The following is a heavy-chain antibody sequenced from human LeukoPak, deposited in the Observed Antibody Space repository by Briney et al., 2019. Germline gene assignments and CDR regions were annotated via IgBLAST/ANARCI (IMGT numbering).Heavy chain of an antibody. CDR1: GGSISSYY. V-gene: IGHV4-59*01. Sequence: SETLSLTCTVSGGSISSYYWSWIRQPPGKGLEWIGYIYYSGSTNYNPSLKSRVTISVDTSKNQFSLKLSSVTAADTAMYYCARSERGAFDIWGQGTMVTVSS. CDR2: IYYSGST. J-gene: IGHJ3*02. CDR3: ARSERGAFDI.